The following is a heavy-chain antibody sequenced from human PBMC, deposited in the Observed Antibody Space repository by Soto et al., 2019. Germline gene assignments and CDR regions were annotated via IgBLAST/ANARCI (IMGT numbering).Heavy chain of an antibody. Sequence: PGGSLRLSCPASGFTFSSYAMSWVRQAPGKGLEWVSAISGSGGSTYYADSVKGRFTISRDNSKNTLYLQMNSLRAEDTAVYYCAKDVDYYDSSGPDAFDIWGQGTMVTVSS. CDR2: ISGSGGST. D-gene: IGHD3-22*01. CDR3: AKDVDYYDSSGPDAFDI. J-gene: IGHJ3*02. CDR1: GFTFSSYA. V-gene: IGHV3-23*01.